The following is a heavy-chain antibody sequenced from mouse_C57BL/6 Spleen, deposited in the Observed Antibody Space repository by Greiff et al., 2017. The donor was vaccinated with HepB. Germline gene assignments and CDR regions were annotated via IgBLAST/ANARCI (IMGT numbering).Heavy chain of an antibody. CDR2: IWSGGST. J-gene: IGHJ3*01. V-gene: IGHV2-2*01. Sequence: VQLQQSGPGLVQPSQSLSITCTVSGFSLTSYGVHWVRQSPGKGLEWLGVIWSGGSTYYNAAFISRLSISTDNTKSQVFFKMNSLQADDTAVYYCARRATMVTTGFAYWGQGTLVTVSA. D-gene: IGHD2-2*01. CDR3: ARRATMVTTGFAY. CDR1: GFSLTSYG.